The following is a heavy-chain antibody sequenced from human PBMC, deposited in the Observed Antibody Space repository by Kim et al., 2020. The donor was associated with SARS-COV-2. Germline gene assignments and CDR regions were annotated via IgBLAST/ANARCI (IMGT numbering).Heavy chain of an antibody. CDR2: ISAYNGNT. CDR3: ARVFYYGSGSYYNPFPYNNWFDP. J-gene: IGHJ5*02. V-gene: IGHV1-18*01. D-gene: IGHD3-10*01. Sequence: ASVKVSCKASGYTFTSYGISWVRQAPGQGLEWMGWISAYNGNTNYAQKLQGRVTMTTDTSTSTAYMELRSLRSDDTAVYYCARVFYYGSGSYYNPFPYNNWFDPWGQGTLVTVSS. CDR1: GYTFTSYG.